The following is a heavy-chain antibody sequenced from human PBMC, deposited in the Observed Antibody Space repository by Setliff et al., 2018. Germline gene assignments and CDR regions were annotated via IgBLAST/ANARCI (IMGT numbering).Heavy chain of an antibody. CDR2: INHRSP. D-gene: IGHD6-19*01. CDR1: GGSFTYYY. Sequence: SETLSLTCAASGGSFTYYYWTWIRQSPGKGLEWIGEINHRSPKYNPSLKSRVTISIDTSSYQFSLRLNSVTAADTAVYYCARPSGTGWPSPSYYFDYWGQGTQVTVSS. V-gene: IGHV4-34*01. CDR3: ARPSGTGWPSPSYYFDY. J-gene: IGHJ4*02.